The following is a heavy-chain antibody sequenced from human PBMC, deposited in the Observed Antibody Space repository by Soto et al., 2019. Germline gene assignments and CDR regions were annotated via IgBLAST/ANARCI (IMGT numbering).Heavy chain of an antibody. D-gene: IGHD6-19*01. J-gene: IGHJ4*02. V-gene: IGHV1-2*02. CDR2: INANSGGT. Sequence: SVKVSCRSSVYTFSYSYMHLVRQAPGQGLEWMGWINANSGGTTYAQKFQGRVTMTRDTSISTAYMELSRLSSDDTAIYYCARLQIEVAGTNWGQGTLVTVSS. CDR1: VYTFSYSY. CDR3: ARLQIEVAGTN.